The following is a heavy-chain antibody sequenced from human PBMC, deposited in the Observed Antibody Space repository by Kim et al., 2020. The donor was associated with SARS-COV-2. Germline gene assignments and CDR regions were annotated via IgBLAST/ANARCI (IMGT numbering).Heavy chain of an antibody. V-gene: IGHV4-34*01. CDR1: GGSFSGYF. D-gene: IGHD1-7*01. CDR3: ARVGTRAFDY. CDR2: INHSENT. J-gene: IGHJ4*02. Sequence: SETLSLTCAVYGGSFSGYFWTWIRQSPGKGLEWIGEINHSENTNYHPSLKSRVNISIDTYRNQFSLNLSSLTAAAPAVYYCARVGTRAFDYWGQGALITVSS.